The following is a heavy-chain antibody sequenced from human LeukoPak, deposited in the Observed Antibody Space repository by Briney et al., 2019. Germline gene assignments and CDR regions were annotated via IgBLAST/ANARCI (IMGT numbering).Heavy chain of an antibody. Sequence: SETLSLTCTVSGDSISNNNYYWGWIRQPPGKGLEWIGCLYSGGSAYYDPSLRSPFTISVYTSKNQFSLKLSSVTASDTAVYYCARHKYYYYMDVWGTGTTVTVSS. CDR2: LYSGGSA. CDR3: ARHKYYYYMDV. V-gene: IGHV4-39*01. J-gene: IGHJ6*03. CDR1: GDSISNNNYY.